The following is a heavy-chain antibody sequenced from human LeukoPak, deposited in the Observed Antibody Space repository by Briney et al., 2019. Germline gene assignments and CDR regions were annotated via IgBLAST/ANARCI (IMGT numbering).Heavy chain of an antibody. CDR1: GYTFTSYG. CDR2: ISAYNGNT. V-gene: IGHV1-18*01. D-gene: IGHD1-1*01. Sequence: ASVKVSCKASGYTFTSYGISWVRQAPGQGLEWMGWISAYNGNTNYAQKLQGRVTMTTDTSTSTAYMELSSLRSEDTAVYYCARVGETGRSYYYYYMDIWGKGTTVTVSS. CDR3: ARVGETGRSYYYYYMDI. J-gene: IGHJ6*03.